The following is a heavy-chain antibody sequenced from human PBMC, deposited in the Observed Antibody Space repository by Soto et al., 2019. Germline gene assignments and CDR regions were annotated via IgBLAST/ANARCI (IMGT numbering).Heavy chain of an antibody. D-gene: IGHD3-10*01. Sequence: GGSLRLSCAASGFTFSSCAMSWVRQAPGKGLEWVSAISGSGGSTYYADSVKGRFTISRDNSKNTLYLQMNSLRAEDTAVYYCAKQAGSGELLGFGDPNYDGMAVSGQRNTVTVSS. CDR1: GFTFSSCA. CDR2: ISGSGGST. CDR3: AKQAGSGELLGFGDPNYDGMAV. V-gene: IGHV3-23*01. J-gene: IGHJ6*02.